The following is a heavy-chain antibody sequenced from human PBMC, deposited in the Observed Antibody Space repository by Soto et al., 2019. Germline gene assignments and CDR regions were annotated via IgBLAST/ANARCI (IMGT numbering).Heavy chain of an antibody. V-gene: IGHV4-34*01. J-gene: IGHJ5*02. CDR1: GVSFSNYY. CDR3: ARVRRDLSGSYYP. D-gene: IGHD1-26*01. Sequence: QVQLQQWGAGLLKASETLSLTCAVYGVSFSNYYWSWIRQPPGKGLEWIGEINHSGSTNYNPALKSRVTISVDTPKNQFSLKLTSVTAADTAVYYCARVRRDLSGSYYPWGQGTLVTVSS. CDR2: INHSGST.